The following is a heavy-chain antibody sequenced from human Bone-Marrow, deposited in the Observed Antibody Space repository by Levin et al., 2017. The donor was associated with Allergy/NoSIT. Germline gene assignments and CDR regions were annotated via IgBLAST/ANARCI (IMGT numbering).Heavy chain of an antibody. CDR1: GFIFGSYA. J-gene: IGHJ4*02. Sequence: GGSLRLSCSASGFIFGSYAMSWVRQAPGKGREWISSMTGTGGTVYYADSVKGRFTISRDNSKSTLYLQMNALGAEDTARYYCAKRQYSIATHPFDFWGQGTLVTVSS. CDR3: AKRQYSIATHPFDF. D-gene: IGHD6-6*01. CDR2: MTGTGGTV. V-gene: IGHV3-23*01.